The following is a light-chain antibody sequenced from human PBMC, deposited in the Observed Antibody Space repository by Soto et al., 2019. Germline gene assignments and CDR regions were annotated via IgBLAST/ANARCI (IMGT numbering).Light chain of an antibody. J-gene: IGKJ4*01. V-gene: IGKV3-15*01. CDR1: QSISSSY. Sequence: EIVLTQSPGSLSLSPGERATLSCRTSQSISSSYLAWYQQKPGQAPRLLVFGASTRATGIPARFSGSGSETKFTLTISSLQSEDFAVYYCQQYNNWPPLTFGGGTKVNIK. CDR3: QQYNNWPPLT. CDR2: GAS.